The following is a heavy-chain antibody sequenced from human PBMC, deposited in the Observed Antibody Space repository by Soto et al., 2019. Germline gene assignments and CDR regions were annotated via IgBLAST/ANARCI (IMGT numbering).Heavy chain of an antibody. D-gene: IGHD3-16*01. Sequence: QVQLVESGGGVVQPGRSLSLSCAASGFSFNNHGMHWVRQAPGRGLEWVAGIWSDGTNQYYGDSVKDRFTISRDNFKYTVTLQMSSLTTDDTAVYYCARGQFGNPRYFLDYWGQGTLVTVSS. V-gene: IGHV3-33*01. CDR3: ARGQFGNPRYFLDY. J-gene: IGHJ4*02. CDR1: GFSFNNHG. CDR2: IWSDGTNQ.